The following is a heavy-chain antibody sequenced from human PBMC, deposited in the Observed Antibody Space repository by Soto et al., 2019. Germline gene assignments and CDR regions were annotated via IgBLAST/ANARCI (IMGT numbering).Heavy chain of an antibody. CDR2: ISYDGSNK. Sequence: GGSLRLSCAASGFTFSSYAMHWVRQAPGKGLEWVAVISYDGSNKYYADSVKGRFTISRDNSKNTLYLQMNSLRAEDTAVYYCARVVLEWSQIDYWGQGTLVTVSS. D-gene: IGHD3-3*01. CDR1: GFTFSSYA. CDR3: ARVVLEWSQIDY. J-gene: IGHJ4*02. V-gene: IGHV3-30-3*01.